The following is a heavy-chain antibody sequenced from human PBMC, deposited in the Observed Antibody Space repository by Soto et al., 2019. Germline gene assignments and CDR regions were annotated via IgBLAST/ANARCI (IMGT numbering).Heavy chain of an antibody. CDR3: ARVPSP. V-gene: IGHV4-30-2*01. CDR2: IYHSGST. Sequence: QLQLQESGSGLVKPSQTLSLTCAVSGGPFAMGVSSGGWIRQPPGKGLEWIGYIYHSGSTYYNPSLKSRVTISVDRSKNQFFLKLSSVTAADTAVYYCARVPSPWGQGTLVTVSS. J-gene: IGHJ5*02. CDR1: GGPFAMGVSS.